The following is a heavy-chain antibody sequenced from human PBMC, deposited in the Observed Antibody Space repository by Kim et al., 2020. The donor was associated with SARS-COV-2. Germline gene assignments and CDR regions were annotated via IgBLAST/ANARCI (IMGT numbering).Heavy chain of an antibody. CDR2: T. CDR3: ASAGYSYGHDY. V-gene: IGHV4-59*01. J-gene: IGHJ4*02. D-gene: IGHD5-18*01. Sequence: TNYNPALKSRVTISVDTSKNQFSLKLSSVTAADTAVYYCASAGYSYGHDYWGQGTLVTVSS.